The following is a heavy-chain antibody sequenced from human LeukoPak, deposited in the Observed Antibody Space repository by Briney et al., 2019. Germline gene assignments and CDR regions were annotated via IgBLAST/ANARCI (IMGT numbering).Heavy chain of an antibody. CDR1: GYTLIELS. CDR3: ATGPLDWRPYYFYY. CDR2: FDPEDGKT. V-gene: IGHV1-24*01. D-gene: IGHD3-9*01. Sequence: ASVKVSCKVSGYTLIELSMHWVRQAPGKGLEWMGGFDPEDGKTIYAQKFQGRLTMTTDTSTSTAYMELRSLRSDDTAVFYCATGPLDWRPYYFYYWGQGTLVTVSS. J-gene: IGHJ4*02.